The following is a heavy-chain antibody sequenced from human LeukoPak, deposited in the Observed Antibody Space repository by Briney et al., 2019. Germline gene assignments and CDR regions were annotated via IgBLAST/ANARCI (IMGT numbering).Heavy chain of an antibody. CDR3: GRGQAAAGTLVIYY. CDR1: GGPISVDH. V-gene: IGHV4-59*01. CDR2: INYSGST. Sequence: SETLSLTCIVSGGPISVDHWNWIRQAPGKGLEWIGNINYSGSTNYNPSLKSRVTISVNTSKNQFFLKMSPVTAADTAVYYCGRGQAAAGTLVIYYWGQGTLVTVSS. J-gene: IGHJ4*02. D-gene: IGHD6-13*01.